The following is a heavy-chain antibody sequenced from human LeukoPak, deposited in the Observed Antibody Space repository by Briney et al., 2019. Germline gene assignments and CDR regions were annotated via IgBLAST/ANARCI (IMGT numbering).Heavy chain of an antibody. CDR2: INPSDGSI. J-gene: IGHJ4*02. CDR1: GYTFTSYF. Sequence: GASVKVSCKASGYTFTSYFMHWVRQAPGQGLEWMGIINPSDGSISYAQRFQGRVTVTRDTSTSTVYMELSSLRSEGTAVYYCARTITLVRGVGRFDFDNWGQGTLVTVSS. D-gene: IGHD3-10*01. CDR3: ARTITLVRGVGRFDFDN. V-gene: IGHV1-46*01.